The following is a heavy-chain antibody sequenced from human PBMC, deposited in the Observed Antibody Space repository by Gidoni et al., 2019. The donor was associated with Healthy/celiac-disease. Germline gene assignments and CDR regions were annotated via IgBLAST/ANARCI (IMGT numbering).Heavy chain of an antibody. Sequence: QVQLVQSGAEVKKPGSSVKVSCKASGGTFSSYAISWVRQAPGQGLEWMGGIIPIFGTANYAQKFQGRVTITADESTSTAYMELSSLRSEDTAVYYCARDILGYCSSTSCYLNDYWGQGTLVTVSS. J-gene: IGHJ4*02. CDR2: IIPIFGTA. D-gene: IGHD2-2*01. CDR1: GGTFSSYA. CDR3: ARDILGYCSSTSCYLNDY. V-gene: IGHV1-69*01.